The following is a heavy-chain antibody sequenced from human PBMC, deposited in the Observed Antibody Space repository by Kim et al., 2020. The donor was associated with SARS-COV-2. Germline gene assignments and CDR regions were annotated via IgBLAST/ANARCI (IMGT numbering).Heavy chain of an antibody. CDR3: AKDQGRGYCSGGSCYPFDY. V-gene: IGHV3-23*01. CDR1: GFTFSSYA. D-gene: IGHD2-15*01. Sequence: GGSLRLSCAASGFTFSSYAMSWVRQAPGKGLEWVSAISGSGGSTYYADSVKGRFTISRDNSKNTLYLQMNSLRAEDTAVCYCAKDQGRGYCSGGSCYPFDYWGQGTLVTVSS. CDR2: ISGSGGST. J-gene: IGHJ4*02.